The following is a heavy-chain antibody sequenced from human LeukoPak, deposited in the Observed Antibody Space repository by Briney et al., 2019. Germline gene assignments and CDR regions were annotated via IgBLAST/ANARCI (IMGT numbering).Heavy chain of an antibody. D-gene: IGHD3-3*01. J-gene: IGHJ4*02. CDR2: IKQDGSEK. CDR3: ARDSPDFWSGYYIY. Sequence: GESLKISCKGSGYSFTSYWIGWVRQMPGKGLEWVANIKQDGSEKYYVDSVKGRFTISRDNAKNSLYLQMNSLRAEDTAVYYCARDSPDFWSGYYIYWGQGTLVTVSS. V-gene: IGHV3-7*01. CDR1: GYSFTSYW.